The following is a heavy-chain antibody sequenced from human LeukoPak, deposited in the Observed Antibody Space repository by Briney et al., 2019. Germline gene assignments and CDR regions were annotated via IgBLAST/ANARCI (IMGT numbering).Heavy chain of an antibody. CDR1: GFTFSSYG. V-gene: IGHV3-21*01. J-gene: IGHJ4*02. Sequence: PGGSLRLSCAASGFTFSSYGMHWVRQAPGKGLEWVSSISSSSSYIYYADSVEGRFTISRDNAKNSLYLQMNSLRAEDTAVYYCARKIHSQAYLDYWGQGTLVTVSS. CDR2: ISSSSSYI. D-gene: IGHD5-18*01. CDR3: ARKIHSQAYLDY.